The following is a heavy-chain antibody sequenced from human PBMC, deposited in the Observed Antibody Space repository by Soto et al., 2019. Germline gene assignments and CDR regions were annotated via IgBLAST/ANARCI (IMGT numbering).Heavy chain of an antibody. CDR1: GFTFSSYA. D-gene: IGHD6-13*01. V-gene: IGHV3-23*01. Sequence: GGSLRLSCAAAGFTFSSYAMSWVRQAPGKGLEWVSAISGSGGSTYYADSVKGRFTISRDNSKNTLYLQMNSLRAEDTAVYYCAKDRSPYSSSWFAFDIWGQGTMVTVSS. J-gene: IGHJ3*02. CDR3: AKDRSPYSSSWFAFDI. CDR2: ISGSGGST.